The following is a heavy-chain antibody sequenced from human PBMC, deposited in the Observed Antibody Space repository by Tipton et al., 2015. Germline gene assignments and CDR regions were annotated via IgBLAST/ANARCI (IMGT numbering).Heavy chain of an antibody. V-gene: IGHV4-38-2*01. D-gene: IGHD4-23*01. CDR1: GYSISSGYY. CDR3: ARARGRHGGLFDS. CDR2: IFHRGDT. Sequence: GLVKPSETLSLTCDVSGYSISSGYYWGWIRQPPGKGLEWIGSIFHRGDTNYNPSLKGRVTISLDTSKNQFSLTLISATASDTAVYYCARARGRHGGLFDSWGQGILVTVSS. J-gene: IGHJ4*02.